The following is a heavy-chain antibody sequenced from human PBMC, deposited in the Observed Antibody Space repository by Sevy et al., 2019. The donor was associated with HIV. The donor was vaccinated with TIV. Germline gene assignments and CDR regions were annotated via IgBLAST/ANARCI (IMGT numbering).Heavy chain of an antibody. CDR3: AREVRLLRDRRGMDV. V-gene: IGHV3-21*01. Sequence: GGSLRLSCAASGFTFSSYSMNWVRQAPGKGLEWVSSISSSSSYIYYAHSVKGRFTISRDNAKNSLYLQMNSLRAEDTAVYYCAREVRLLRDRRGMDVWGQGTTVTVSS. D-gene: IGHD1-26*01. CDR2: ISSSSSYI. CDR1: GFTFSSYS. J-gene: IGHJ6*02.